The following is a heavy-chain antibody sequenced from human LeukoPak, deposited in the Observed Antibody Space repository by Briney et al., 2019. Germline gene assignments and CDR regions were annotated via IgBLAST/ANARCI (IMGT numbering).Heavy chain of an antibody. CDR2: IWYDGSNK. J-gene: IGHJ6*02. Sequence: GGSLRLSCAASGFTFRSYGMHWVRQAPGKGLEWVADIWYDGSNKYYADSVKGRFTISRDNGKNSLYLQMNSLRAEDTAVYYCARDRNFGVFTKKGLDVWGQGTTVTVSS. CDR3: ARDRNFGVFTKKGLDV. D-gene: IGHD3-3*01. V-gene: IGHV3-33*01. CDR1: GFTFRSYG.